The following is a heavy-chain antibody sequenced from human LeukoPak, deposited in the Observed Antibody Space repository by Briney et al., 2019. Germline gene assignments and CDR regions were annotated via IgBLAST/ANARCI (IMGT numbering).Heavy chain of an antibody. CDR2: IYPGDSDT. CDR3: ARLYLPYTSAWYGSAFDI. D-gene: IGHD6-13*01. Sequence: GGSLESFFKGSGYSFTSYWIGWGRPRPGKGVGGMGIIYPGDSDTRYSPSFQGQVTISADRSITPAYLQWSSLKASDTAMYYCARLYLPYTSAWYGSAFDIWGQGTMVTVSS. V-gene: IGHV5-51*01. CDR1: GYSFTSYW. J-gene: IGHJ3*02.